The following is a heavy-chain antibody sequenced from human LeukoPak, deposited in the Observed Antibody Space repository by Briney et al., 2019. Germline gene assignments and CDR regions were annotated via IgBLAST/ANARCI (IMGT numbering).Heavy chain of an antibody. D-gene: IGHD3-9*01. V-gene: IGHV3-11*04. CDR2: ISSGSSTI. Sequence: GGSLRLSCAASGFTFSDYYMSWIRQAPGKGLEWVSYISSGSSTIYYADSVKGRFTVSRDNGKKSLYLHMNSLRAEDTAVYYCARGIPYDILTGYCDYWGQGTLVTVSS. J-gene: IGHJ4*02. CDR1: GFTFSDYY. CDR3: ARGIPYDILTGYCDY.